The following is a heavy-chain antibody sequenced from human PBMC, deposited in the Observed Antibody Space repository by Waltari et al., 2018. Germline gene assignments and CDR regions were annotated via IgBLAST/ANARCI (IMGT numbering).Heavy chain of an antibody. CDR3: AREMAL. V-gene: IGHV3-53*01. J-gene: IGHJ4*02. CDR1: GFTVSSNY. CDR2: IYSGGST. Sequence: EVQWVGSGGGLCQPGGSLSPACSASGFTVSSNYMSWVRQAPGKGLEWVSVIYSGGSTYYADSVKGRFTISRDNSKNTLYLQMNSLRAEDTAVYYCAREMALWGQGTLVTVSS.